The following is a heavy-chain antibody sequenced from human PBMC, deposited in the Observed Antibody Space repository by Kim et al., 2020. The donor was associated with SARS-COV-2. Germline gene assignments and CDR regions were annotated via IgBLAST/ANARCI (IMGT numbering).Heavy chain of an antibody. CDR2: INAGNGNT. J-gene: IGHJ4*02. CDR3: ARRGYCGGDCYDFYFDY. V-gene: IGHV1-3*01. CDR1: GYTFTSYA. Sequence: ASVKVSCKASGYTFTSYAMHWVRQAPGQRLEWMGWINAGNGNTKYSQKFQGRVTITRDTSASTAYMELSSLRSEDTAVYYCARRGYCGGDCYDFYFDYWGQGTLVTVSS. D-gene: IGHD2-21*02.